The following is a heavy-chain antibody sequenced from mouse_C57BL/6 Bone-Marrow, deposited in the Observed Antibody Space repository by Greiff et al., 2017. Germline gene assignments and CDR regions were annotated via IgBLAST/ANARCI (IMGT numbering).Heavy chain of an antibody. V-gene: IGHV1-81*01. J-gene: IGHJ3*01. Sequence: QVQLQQSGAELARPGASVKLSCKASGYTFTSYGISWVKQRTGQGLEWIGEIYPRSGNTYYNEKFKGKATLTADKSSSTAYMELRSLTSEDSAVYFCARRRGNPFAYWGQGTLVTVSA. D-gene: IGHD2-1*01. CDR3: ARRRGNPFAY. CDR1: GYTFTSYG. CDR2: IYPRSGNT.